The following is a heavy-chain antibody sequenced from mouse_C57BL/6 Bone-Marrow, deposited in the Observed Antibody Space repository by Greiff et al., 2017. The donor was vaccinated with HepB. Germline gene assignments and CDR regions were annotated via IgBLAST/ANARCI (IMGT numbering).Heavy chain of an antibody. CDR1: GFTFSNYW. D-gene: IGHD2-14*01. J-gene: IGHJ2*01. CDR2: IRLKSDNYAT. Sequence: DVKLVESGGGLVQPGGSMKLSCVASGFTFSNYWMNWVRQSPEKGLEWVAQIRLKSDNYATHYAESVKGRFTISRDDSKSSVYLQMNNLRAEDTGIYYCTEGRVPYFDYWGQGTTLTVSS. V-gene: IGHV6-3*01. CDR3: TEGRVPYFDY.